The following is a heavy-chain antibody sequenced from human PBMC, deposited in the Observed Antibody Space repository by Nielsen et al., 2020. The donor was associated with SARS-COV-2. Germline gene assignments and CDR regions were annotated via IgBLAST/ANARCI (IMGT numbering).Heavy chain of an antibody. CDR3: TTDSLIVVVPAAIGWFDP. V-gene: IGHV3-15*01. CDR2: IKSKTDGGTT. Sequence: GESLKISCAVSGFTFSNAWMSWVRQAPGKGLEWVGRIKSKTDGGTTDYAAPVKGRFTISRDDSKNTLYLQMNSLKTEDTAVYYCTTDSLIVVVPAAIGWFDPWGQGTLVTVSS. J-gene: IGHJ5*02. CDR1: GFTFSNAW. D-gene: IGHD2-2*01.